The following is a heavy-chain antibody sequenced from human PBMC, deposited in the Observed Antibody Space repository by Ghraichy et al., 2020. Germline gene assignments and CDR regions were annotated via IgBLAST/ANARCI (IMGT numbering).Heavy chain of an antibody. CDR1: GVSVISKH. V-gene: IGHV3-53*01. CDR2: MYDENT. CDR3: VSPRLAPYWVGPFDY. Sequence: GGSLRLSCAVFGVSVISKHLRWVRPAQGKGLEWPAVMYDENTQYEASVKGRFTISRDQSKNTVSLEMNSLRAEDTAVYYCVSPRLAPYWVGPFDYWGRGTLVCVS. J-gene: IGHJ4*01. D-gene: IGHD2-8*02.